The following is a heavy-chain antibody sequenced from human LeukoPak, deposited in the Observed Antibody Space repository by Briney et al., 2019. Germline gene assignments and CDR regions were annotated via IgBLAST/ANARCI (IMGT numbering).Heavy chain of an antibody. J-gene: IGHJ4*02. V-gene: IGHV3-23*01. Sequence: GGSLRLSCAGSGFTLSSYGMSWVRQAPGKGLEWVSCIRGSGTSTYYADSVKGRFTISRDNSKNTLYLQMNSLRAEDTAVYYCAKVTYGSGTYGAFDYWGQGTLVTVSS. CDR3: AKVTYGSGTYGAFDY. CDR1: GFTLSSYG. CDR2: IRGSGTST. D-gene: IGHD3-10*01.